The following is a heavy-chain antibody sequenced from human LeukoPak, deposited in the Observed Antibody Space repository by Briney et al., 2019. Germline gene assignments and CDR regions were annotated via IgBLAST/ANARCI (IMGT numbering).Heavy chain of an antibody. D-gene: IGHD3-22*01. CDR3: AKDTIVGRAFDI. CDR1: GFTFSSYG. Sequence: PGGSLRLSCAASGFTFSSYGMHWVRQAPGKGLEWVAVISYDGSNKYYADSVKGRFTISRDNSKNTLYLQMNSLRAEDTAVYYCAKDTIVGRAFDIWGQGTMVTVSP. V-gene: IGHV3-30*18. CDR2: ISYDGSNK. J-gene: IGHJ3*02.